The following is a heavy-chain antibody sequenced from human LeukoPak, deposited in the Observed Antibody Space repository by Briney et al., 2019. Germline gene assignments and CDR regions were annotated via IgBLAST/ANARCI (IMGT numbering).Heavy chain of an antibody. J-gene: IGHJ4*02. CDR3: ARDGGSYYYDSSIDY. CDR2: ISSSSSYI. CDR1: GFTFSSYS. D-gene: IGHD3-22*01. Sequence: GGSLRLSCAASGFTFSSYSMNWVRQAPGKGLEWVSSISSSSSYIYYADSVKGRFTISRDNAKNSLYLQMNSLRAEDTAVYYCARDGGSYYYDSSIDYWGQGTLVTVSS. V-gene: IGHV3-21*01.